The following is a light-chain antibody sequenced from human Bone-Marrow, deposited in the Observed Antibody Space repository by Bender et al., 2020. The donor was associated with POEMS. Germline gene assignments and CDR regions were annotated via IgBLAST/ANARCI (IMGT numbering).Light chain of an antibody. CDR3: QSYDSSLSGPL. CDR2: INN. J-gene: IGLJ2*01. Sequence: QSVLTQPASVSGSPGQSITISCTATSSDVGSYNRVSWYQQLPGTAPKLLIYINNQRPSGVPDRFSGSKSGTSASLAISGLQSEDEADYYCQSYDSSLSGPLFGGGTKLTVL. V-gene: IGLV2-14*02. CDR1: SSDVGSYNR.